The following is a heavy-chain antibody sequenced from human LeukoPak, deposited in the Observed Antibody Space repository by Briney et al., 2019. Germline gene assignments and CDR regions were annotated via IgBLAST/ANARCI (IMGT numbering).Heavy chain of an antibody. CDR3: ARGQLAPFRHHFDY. V-gene: IGHV4-4*07. Sequence: SETLSLTCSVSGVSISAYYWSWIRQPAGKGLEWIGHIYPGESIYASENTNYNPSLKSRVSMSGDTSKNQVSLKLRSVTAADTAVYYCARGQLAPFRHHFDYWGQGTLVTVSS. J-gene: IGHJ4*02. CDR2: IYASENT. CDR1: GVSISAYY. D-gene: IGHD6-6*01.